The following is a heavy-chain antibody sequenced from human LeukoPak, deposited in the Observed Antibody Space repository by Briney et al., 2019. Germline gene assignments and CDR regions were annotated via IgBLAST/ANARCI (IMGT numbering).Heavy chain of an antibody. D-gene: IGHD3-3*01. CDR2: IYYSGST. J-gene: IGHJ4*02. CDR3: ARSDDFWSGYIGY. V-gene: IGHV4-59*01. Sequence: YIYYSGSTNYNPSLKSRVTISVDTSKNQFSLKLSSVTAADTAVYYCARSDDFWSGYIGYWGQGTLVTVSS.